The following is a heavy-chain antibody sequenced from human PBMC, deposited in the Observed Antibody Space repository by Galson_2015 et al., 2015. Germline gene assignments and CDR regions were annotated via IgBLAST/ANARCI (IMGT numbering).Heavy chain of an antibody. J-gene: IGHJ4*02. CDR3: ARDTRGMTDY. V-gene: IGHV4-31*03. CDR2: IYYSGST. D-gene: IGHD1-14*01. CDR1: GGSISSGGYY. Sequence: TLSLTCTVSGGSISSGGYYWSWIRQHPGEGLEWIGYIYYSGSTYYNPSLKSRVTISVDTSKNQFSLKLSSVTAADTAVYYCARDTRGMTDYWGQGTLVTVSS.